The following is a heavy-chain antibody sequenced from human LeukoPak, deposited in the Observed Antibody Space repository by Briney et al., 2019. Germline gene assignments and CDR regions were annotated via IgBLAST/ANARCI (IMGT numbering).Heavy chain of an antibody. CDR2: MSGSGDGT. D-gene: IGHD3-16*01. Sequence: GGSLRLSCAASGFAFSNFAVSWVRQAPGKGLEWVSAMSGSGDGTYYADSVKGRFTISRDNSKNTLYLQMNSLRAEDTAVYYCAKMMGQRLYDYCMDVWGKGTTVTVSS. V-gene: IGHV3-23*01. CDR3: AKMMGQRLYDYCMDV. J-gene: IGHJ6*03. CDR1: GFAFSNFA.